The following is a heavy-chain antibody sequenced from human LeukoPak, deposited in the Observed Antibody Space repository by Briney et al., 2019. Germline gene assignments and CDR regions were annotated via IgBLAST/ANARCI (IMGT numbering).Heavy chain of an antibody. V-gene: IGHV4-34*01. J-gene: IGHJ5*02. CDR1: GGSFSGHY. D-gene: IGHD6-13*01. CDR3: ARERIAAGPAWFDP. Sequence: KPSETLSLTCAVYGGSFSGHYWSWIRQPPGKGLEWIGEINHSGSTNYNPSLKSRVTISVDTSKNQFSLKLSSVTAADTAVYYCARERIAAGPAWFDPWGQGTLVTVSS. CDR2: INHSGST.